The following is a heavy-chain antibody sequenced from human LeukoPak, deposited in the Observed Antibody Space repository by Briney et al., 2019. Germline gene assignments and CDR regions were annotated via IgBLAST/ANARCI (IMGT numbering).Heavy chain of an antibody. D-gene: IGHD6-13*01. CDR2: IYYSGST. CDR1: GGSISSYY. Sequence: SETLSLTGTVSGGSISSYYWSWIRQPPGKGLEWIGYIYYSGSTNYNPPLKSRVTISVDTSKNQFSLKLSSVTAADTAVYYCARGGRYSSSWYDYWGQGTLVTVSS. J-gene: IGHJ4*02. CDR3: ARGGRYSSSWYDY. V-gene: IGHV4-59*01.